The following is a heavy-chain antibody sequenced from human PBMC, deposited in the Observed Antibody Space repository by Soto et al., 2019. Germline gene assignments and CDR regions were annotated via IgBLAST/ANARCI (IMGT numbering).Heavy chain of an antibody. J-gene: IGHJ4*02. Sequence: SLRLSCAASGFTFSSYWMHWVRQAPGKGLVWVAVITCDGSNKYYADSVKGRFTISRDNSKNTLYLQMNSLRAEDTAVYYCARVWYCSSTSCPPDYWGQGTLVTVSS. CDR3: ARVWYCSSTSCPPDY. CDR1: GFTFSSYW. CDR2: ITCDGSNK. V-gene: IGHV3-30-3*01. D-gene: IGHD2-2*01.